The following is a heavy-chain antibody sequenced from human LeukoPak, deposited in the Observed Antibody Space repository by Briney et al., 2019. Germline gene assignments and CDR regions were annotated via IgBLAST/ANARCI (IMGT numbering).Heavy chain of an antibody. J-gene: IGHJ4*02. CDR1: GFTFSSYG. D-gene: IGHD6-6*01. CDR3: ANLARPLDY. Sequence: GGSLRLSCVASGFTFSSYGMHWVRQAPGKGLEWVAFIRYDGSNEYVDSVKGRFTISRDSSKNTLYLQMNSLKPEDTAVYYCANLARPLDYWGQGALVTVSS. V-gene: IGHV3-30*02. CDR2: IRYDGSNE.